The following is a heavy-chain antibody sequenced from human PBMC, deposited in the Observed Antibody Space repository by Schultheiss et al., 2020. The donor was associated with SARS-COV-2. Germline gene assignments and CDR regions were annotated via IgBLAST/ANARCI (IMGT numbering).Heavy chain of an antibody. J-gene: IGHJ4*02. Sequence: SETLSLTCTVSGGSIFSSSYYWAWIRQPPGKGLEWIGYIYHSGSTYYNPSLKSRVTISVDRSKNQFSLKLSSVTAADTAVYYCARQGLYHDILTYYFDYWGQGTLVTVSS. D-gene: IGHD3-9*01. CDR2: IYHSGST. V-gene: IGHV4-39*01. CDR1: GGSIFSSSYY. CDR3: ARQGLYHDILTYYFDY.